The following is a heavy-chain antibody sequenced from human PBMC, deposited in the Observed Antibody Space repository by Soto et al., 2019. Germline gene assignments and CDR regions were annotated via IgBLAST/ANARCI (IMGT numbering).Heavy chain of an antibody. CDR3: VRQARYCRGNSCKTSFDP. Sequence: PSDTLSLTCTVSGCSISGYYWSWIRQPPGKGLEWIGYIYYSGSTIYNPSLKSRVTISVDTSRNLFSLKLSPVTAADTAVYYCVRQARYCRGNSCKTSFDPWGQGTLVTVSS. V-gene: IGHV4-59*08. J-gene: IGHJ5*02. CDR1: GCSISGYY. D-gene: IGHD2-2*01. CDR2: IYYSGST.